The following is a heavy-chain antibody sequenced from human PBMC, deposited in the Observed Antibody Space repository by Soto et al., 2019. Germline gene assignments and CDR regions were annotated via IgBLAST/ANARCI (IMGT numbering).Heavy chain of an antibody. CDR2: IKQDGSEK. J-gene: IGHJ4*02. CDR3: AREANLAH. Sequence: LRLSCAASDFTFSNYWMSWVRQAPGKGLEWVANIKQDGSEKHYLDSVKGRFTISRENASNSLYLQMNSLRAEDTAVYYCAREANLAHWGQGTLVTVSS. CDR1: DFTFSNYW. V-gene: IGHV3-7*03. D-gene: IGHD1-7*01.